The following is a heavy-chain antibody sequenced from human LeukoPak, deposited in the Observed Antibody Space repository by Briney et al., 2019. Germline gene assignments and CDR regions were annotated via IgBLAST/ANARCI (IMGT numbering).Heavy chain of an antibody. V-gene: IGHV3-33*01. CDR2: IWYDGSNK. D-gene: IGHD5-18*01. CDR3: ARQWWIQLWPRDYYYGMDV. J-gene: IGHJ6*02. CDR1: GFTFSSYG. Sequence: GGPLRLSCAASGFTFSSYGMHWVRQAPGKGLEWVAVIWYDGSNKYYADSVKGRFTISRDNSKNTLYLQMNSLRAEDTAVYYCARQWWIQLWPRDYYYGMDVWGQGTTVTVSS.